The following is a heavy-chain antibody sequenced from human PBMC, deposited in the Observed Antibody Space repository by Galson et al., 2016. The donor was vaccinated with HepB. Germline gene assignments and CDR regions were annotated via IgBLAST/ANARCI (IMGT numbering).Heavy chain of an antibody. Sequence: SLRLSCAASGFTFDDYTMHWVRQRPGEGLQWVSLISWDSTALYADSVEGRFTLSRDNSKNSLLLQMNSLDIEDSALYYCARAMGDAAMGTYYFDSWGQGTLVTVSS. D-gene: IGHD5-18*01. V-gene: IGHV3-43*01. CDR2: ISWDSTA. J-gene: IGHJ4*02. CDR3: ARAMGDAAMGTYYFDS. CDR1: GFTFDDYT.